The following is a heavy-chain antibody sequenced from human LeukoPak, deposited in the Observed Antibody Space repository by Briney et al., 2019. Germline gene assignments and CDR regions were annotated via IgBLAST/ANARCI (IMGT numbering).Heavy chain of an antibody. CDR1: GGSFSGYY. CDR2: INHSGSN. CDR3: ATGVHGIAAAGDYYFDY. V-gene: IGHV4-34*01. D-gene: IGHD6-13*01. Sequence: SETLSLTCAVYGGSFSGYYWSWIRQPPGKGLEWIGEINHSGSNNYNPSLKSRVTISVDTSKNQFSLKLSSVTAADTAVYYCATGVHGIAAAGDYYFDYWGQGTLVTVSS. J-gene: IGHJ4*02.